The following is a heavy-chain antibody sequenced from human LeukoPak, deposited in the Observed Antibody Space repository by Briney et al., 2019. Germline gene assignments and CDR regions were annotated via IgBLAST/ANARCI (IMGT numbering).Heavy chain of an antibody. CDR2: ISSSSSYI. CDR1: GFTFSSYS. J-gene: IGHJ3*02. D-gene: IGHD1-26*01. V-gene: IGHV3-21*01. Sequence: GGSLRLSCAASGFTFSSYSMNWVRQAPGKGLEWVSSISSSSSYIYYADSVKGRFTISRDNAKNSLYLQMNSLRAEDTAVYYCAREDSGSYGGGAFDIWGQGTMVTVSS. CDR3: AREDSGSYGGGAFDI.